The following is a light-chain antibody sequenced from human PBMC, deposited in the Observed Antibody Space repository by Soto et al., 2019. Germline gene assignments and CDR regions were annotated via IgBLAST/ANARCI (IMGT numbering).Light chain of an antibody. Sequence: NFMLTQPHSVSESPGKTVTISCTRSSGSIASNYVQWYQQRPGSAPTTVIYEDNQRPSGVPDRFSGSIDSSSNSASLTISGLKTEDEADYYWQSYDSSNLHVVFGGGTKVTVL. CDR2: EDN. CDR3: QSYDSSNLHVV. CDR1: SGSIASNY. J-gene: IGLJ2*01. V-gene: IGLV6-57*03.